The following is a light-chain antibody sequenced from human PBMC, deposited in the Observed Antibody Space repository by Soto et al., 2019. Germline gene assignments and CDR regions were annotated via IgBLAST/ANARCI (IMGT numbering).Light chain of an antibody. CDR2: KAS. CDR3: QKYNSYSVT. CDR1: QSISSW. J-gene: IGKJ5*01. V-gene: IGKV1-5*03. Sequence: DIQMTQSPSTLSASVGDRVTITCRASQSISSWLAWYQQKPGKAPKLLINKASSLESGVPSRFSGSGSGTEFTLTISSLQPDDFATYYCQKYNSYSVTFGQGTRLEIK.